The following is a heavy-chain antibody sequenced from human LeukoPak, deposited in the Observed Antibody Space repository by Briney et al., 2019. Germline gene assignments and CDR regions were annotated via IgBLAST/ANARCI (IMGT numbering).Heavy chain of an antibody. CDR3: ARDSNSFDY. CDR1: GFTFSGYW. CDR2: IKQDGSEK. J-gene: IGHJ4*02. Sequence: GGSLRLSCAASGFTFSGYWMTWVRQAPGKGLEWVANIKQDGSEKFYVDSVKGRFTISRDNAKNSLYLQMNSLRDEDTALYYCARDSNSFDYWGQGTLVTVSS. D-gene: IGHD3-3*02. V-gene: IGHV3-7*01.